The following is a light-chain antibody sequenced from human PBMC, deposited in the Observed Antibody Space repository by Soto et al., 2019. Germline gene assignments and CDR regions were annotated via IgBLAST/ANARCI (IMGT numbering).Light chain of an antibody. V-gene: IGLV2-8*01. CDR1: SSDVGGSNS. Sequence: QSVLTQPPSASGSPGQSVTISCTGTSSDVGGSNSVSWYQQHPGKAPKLMIYEVNKRPSGVHDRFSGSKSGNTASLTVSGLQAEDEADYYCSSFAGRNNWVFGGGTQLTVL. CDR2: EVN. CDR3: SSFAGRNNWV. J-gene: IGLJ3*02.